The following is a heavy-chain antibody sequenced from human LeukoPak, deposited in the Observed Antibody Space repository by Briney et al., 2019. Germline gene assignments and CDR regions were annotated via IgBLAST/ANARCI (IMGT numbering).Heavy chain of an antibody. J-gene: IGHJ5*02. CDR1: GFVFRSSS. D-gene: IGHD3-22*01. CDR3: AKVESSLRVVGA. V-gene: IGHV3-23*01. Sequence: PGGSLRLSCAASGFVFRSSSMSWVRQAPGKGLEWVSSISAIGDITHYAESVQGRFTISRDNSGNTLYVQMNSLSVDDTAVYYCAKVESSLRVVGAWGQGTLVTVSS. CDR2: ISAIGDIT.